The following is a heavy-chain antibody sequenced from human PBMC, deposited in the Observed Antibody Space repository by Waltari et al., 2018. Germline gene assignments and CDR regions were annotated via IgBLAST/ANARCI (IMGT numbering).Heavy chain of an antibody. V-gene: IGHV3-30-3*01. CDR3: ARERKAVAGLVDY. Sequence: QVQLVESGGGVVQPGRSLRLSCAASGFTFSSYAMHWVGQAPGKGLEWVAVISYDGSNKYYADSVKGRFTISRDNSKNTLYLQMNSLRAEDTAVYYCARERKAVAGLVDYWGQGTLVTVSS. CDR2: ISYDGSNK. CDR1: GFTFSSYA. J-gene: IGHJ4*02. D-gene: IGHD6-19*01.